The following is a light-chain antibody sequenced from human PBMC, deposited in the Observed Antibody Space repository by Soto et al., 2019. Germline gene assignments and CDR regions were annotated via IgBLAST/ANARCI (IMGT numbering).Light chain of an antibody. J-gene: IGKJ2*01. CDR1: QSVSSN. V-gene: IGKV3-15*01. CDR3: QKYNNWPPANLPTVYT. Sequence: EIVMTQSPATLSVSPGERATLSCRASQSVSSNLAWYQQKPGQAPRLLIYGASTRATGIPARFSGSGSGTEFTLTISSLQSEDFAVYYCQKYNNWPPANLPTVYTFGQGTKLEIK. CDR2: GAS.